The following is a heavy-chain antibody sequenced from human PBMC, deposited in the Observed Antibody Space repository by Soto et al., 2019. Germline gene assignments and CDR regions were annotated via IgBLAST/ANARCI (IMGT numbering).Heavy chain of an antibody. CDR2: IYYRGST. V-gene: IGHV4-31*03. J-gene: IGHJ5*02. CDR1: GGSISSGGYY. D-gene: IGHD6-13*01. CDR3: ARCAHYSSPFRWFDP. Sequence: QVQLQESGPGLVKPSQTLSLTCTVSGGSISSGGYYWSWIRQHPGKGLEWIGYIYYRGSTYYNPSLQSRVTKSVDTSKNQFSLKMSSVTAADTAVYYCARCAHYSSPFRWFDPGGQGTLVTVSS.